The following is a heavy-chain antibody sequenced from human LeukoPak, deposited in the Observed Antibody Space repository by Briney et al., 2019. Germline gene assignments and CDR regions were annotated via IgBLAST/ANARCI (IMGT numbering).Heavy chain of an antibody. CDR3: ARLRYILWFDS. J-gene: IGHJ5*01. V-gene: IGHV4-39*01. Sequence: SETLSLTCTVSGGSVSSSSYYWGWIRQPPGKGLEWIGCIYDSGNIYYNPSLKSRVTISIDTSKNQFSLKLSSETAADTAVYYCARLRYILWFDSWGQGTLVTVSS. CDR2: IYDSGNI. CDR1: GGSVSSSSYY. D-gene: IGHD1-14*01.